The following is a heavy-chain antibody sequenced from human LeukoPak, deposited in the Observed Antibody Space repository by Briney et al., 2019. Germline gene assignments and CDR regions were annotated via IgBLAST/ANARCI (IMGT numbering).Heavy chain of an antibody. CDR3: ARVLSENYYNGLGY. CDR1: GFTFSSYS. V-gene: IGHV3-21*01. J-gene: IGHJ4*02. Sequence: GGSLRLSCAASGFTFSSYSMNWVRQAPGKGLEWVSSISNSSTYIYYADSVKGRFTISRDNAKNSLYLQMNSLRADDTAVYYCARVLSENYYNGLGYWGQGTLVTVSS. CDR2: ISNSSTYI. D-gene: IGHD1-26*01.